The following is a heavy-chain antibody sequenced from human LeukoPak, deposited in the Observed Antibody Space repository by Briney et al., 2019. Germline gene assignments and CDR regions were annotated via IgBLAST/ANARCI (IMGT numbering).Heavy chain of an antibody. V-gene: IGHV3-48*01. J-gene: IGHJ4*02. CDR2: ISSSSSTI. CDR3: ARGSYGIVVVVSAYFDY. CDR1: GFTFSSYS. D-gene: IGHD3-22*01. Sequence: GGSLRLSCAASGFTFSSYSMNWVRKAPGKGLEWVSSISSSSSTIYYADSVKGRFTISRDNAKNSLYLQMNSLRAEDTAVYYCARGSYGIVVVVSAYFDYWGQGTLVTVSS.